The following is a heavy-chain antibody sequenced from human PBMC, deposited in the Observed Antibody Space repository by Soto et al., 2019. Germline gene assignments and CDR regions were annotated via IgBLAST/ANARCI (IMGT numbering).Heavy chain of an antibody. J-gene: IGHJ4*02. CDR3: ARSWTRPHHFDS. Sequence: EVQLVQSGAEVKKAGESLNISCKGVGYTFDRYWITWVRQMPGKGLEWMGIIYPYDSDTTYSPSFEGQVTLSVDKSINTAYLQWTSLKASDTAIYYCARSWTRPHHFDSWGQGTLVTVSS. CDR2: IYPYDSDT. V-gene: IGHV5-51*03. CDR1: GYTFDRYW. D-gene: IGHD3-3*01.